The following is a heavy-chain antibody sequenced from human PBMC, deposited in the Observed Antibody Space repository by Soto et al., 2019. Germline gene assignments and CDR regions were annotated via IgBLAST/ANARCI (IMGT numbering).Heavy chain of an antibody. CDR1: GFTFSNYW. V-gene: IGHV3-74*01. D-gene: IGHD2-15*01. CDR3: VRTSLVVAVATREDF. Sequence: EVQLVESGGGLVQPGVSLRLSCAASGFTFSNYWMHWVRQAPGKGLVWVSRIDSDGSRITYADFVKGRFTISRDNAKNTVYLHMNSLTAEAPAVYYCVRTSLVVAVATREDFWGQGTLVTVSS. CDR2: IDSDGSRI. J-gene: IGHJ4*02.